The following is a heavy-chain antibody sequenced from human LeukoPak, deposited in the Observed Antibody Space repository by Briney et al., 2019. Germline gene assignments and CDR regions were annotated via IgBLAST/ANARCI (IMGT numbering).Heavy chain of an antibody. D-gene: IGHD4-17*01. J-gene: IGHJ4*02. V-gene: IGHV3-74*01. CDR1: GFTLSSYW. CDR2: MNSDGSST. CDR3: ATEAFNYGDHYFDY. Sequence: PGGTLRLSCAASGFTLSSYWMHWVRQAPGKGLVWVSRMNSDGSSTTYADSVKGRFTISRDSAKNTLYLQMNSLRAEDTAVYHCATEAFNYGDHYFDYWGQGTLVTVSS.